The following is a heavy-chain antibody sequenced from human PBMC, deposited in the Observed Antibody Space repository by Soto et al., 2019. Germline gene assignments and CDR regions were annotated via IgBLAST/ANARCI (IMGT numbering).Heavy chain of an antibody. J-gene: IGHJ5*02. CDR2: IYYSGST. CDR1: GGSISSGGYY. D-gene: IGHD2-2*01. Sequence: PSETLSLTCTVSGGSISSGGYYWSWIRQHPGKGLEWIGYIYYSGSTYYNPSLKSRVTISVDTSKNQFSLKLSSVTAADTAVYYCARAKIVVVPAAISPPRYNWFDPWGQGTLVTVSS. V-gene: IGHV4-31*03. CDR3: ARAKIVVVPAAISPPRYNWFDP.